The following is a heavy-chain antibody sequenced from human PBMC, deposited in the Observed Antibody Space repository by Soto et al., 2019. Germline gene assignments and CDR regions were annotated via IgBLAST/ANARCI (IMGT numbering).Heavy chain of an antibody. D-gene: IGHD1-26*01. CDR1: GFTVSNSY. Sequence: GGSLRLSCAASGFTVSNSYMSWVRQAPGKGLEWVSIIYSGSSSYYADSVKGRFTISRDNSKNTLYLQMNSLRTEDTAVYYCARGKWSVGATSSFAWFDPWGQGTQVTVSS. CDR2: IYSGSSS. V-gene: IGHV3-66*01. CDR3: ARGKWSVGATSSFAWFDP. J-gene: IGHJ5*02.